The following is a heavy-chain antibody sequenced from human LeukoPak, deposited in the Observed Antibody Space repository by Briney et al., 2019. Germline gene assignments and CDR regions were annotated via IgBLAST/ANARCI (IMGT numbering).Heavy chain of an antibody. CDR2: ISSSTNRI. Sequence: GGSLRLSCGASGFTFNSYSMNWVRQAPGKGVEWVSYISSSTNRIYYADSVKGRFTISRDSARRSLFLQMNSLRDEDTAVYYCARDIHWAFDYWGQGTLVTVSS. V-gene: IGHV3-48*02. CDR3: ARDIHWAFDY. CDR1: GFTFNSYS. D-gene: IGHD7-27*01. J-gene: IGHJ4*02.